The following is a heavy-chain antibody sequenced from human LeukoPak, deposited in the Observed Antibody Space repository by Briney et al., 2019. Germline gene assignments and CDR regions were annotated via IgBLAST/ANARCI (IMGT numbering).Heavy chain of an antibody. CDR2: IYHDGST. D-gene: IGHD4-17*01. J-gene: IGHJ6*02. Sequence: NPSETLSLTCAVSGGSISISNWWSWVRQPPGKGLEWIGEIYHDGSTNYNPSLKSRVTISVNKSKNQFSLRLSSVTAADTAVYYCARVKGDYGDYPYYYYGMDVWGQGTTVTVSS. CDR3: ARVKGDYGDYPYYYYGMDV. V-gene: IGHV4-4*02. CDR1: GGSISISNW.